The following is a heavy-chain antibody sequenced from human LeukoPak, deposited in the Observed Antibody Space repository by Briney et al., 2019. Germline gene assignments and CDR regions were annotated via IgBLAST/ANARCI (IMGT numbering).Heavy chain of an antibody. CDR3: ARDTFQPGLIDY. CDR2: INDVSGDI. Sequence: PGGSLRLSCAASEFTFSLYAMNWVRPAPGKGREWVSYINDVSGDIHYADSVKGRFTISRDNAKNTLYLQMNSLRAEDTAVYYCARDTFQPGLIDYWGQGTLVTVSS. D-gene: IGHD2-2*01. V-gene: IGHV3-21*05. CDR1: EFTFSLYA. J-gene: IGHJ4*02.